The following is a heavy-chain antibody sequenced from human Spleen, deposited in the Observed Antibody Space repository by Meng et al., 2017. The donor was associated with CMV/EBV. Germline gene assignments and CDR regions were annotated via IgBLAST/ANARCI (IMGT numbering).Heavy chain of an antibody. Sequence: GSLRLSCTVSGGSVSSGLYYWSWLRQPPGKGLEWIGYIYNSGGTNYKPSLKSRVTISVDASKNQFSLKLSSVTAADTAVYYCARGVYNVVPPAWRAFDIWGQGTMVTVSS. CDR1: GGSVSSGLYY. D-gene: IGHD2-2*01. CDR2: IYNSGGT. CDR3: ARGVYNVVPPAWRAFDI. V-gene: IGHV4-61*01. J-gene: IGHJ3*02.